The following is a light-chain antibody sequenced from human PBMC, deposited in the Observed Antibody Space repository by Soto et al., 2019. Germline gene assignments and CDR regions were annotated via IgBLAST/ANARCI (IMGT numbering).Light chain of an antibody. Sequence: QSVLTQPPSASGTPGQRVTISCSGSSSNIGSNTLNWYQQLPGTAPKLLIYSNNQRPSWVPDRFSGAKSGTSASLAISGLQSADEAADYCAAWDDSLNGVVFGGGTKLTVL. CDR2: SNN. CDR1: SSNIGSNT. V-gene: IGLV1-44*01. CDR3: AAWDDSLNGVV. J-gene: IGLJ2*01.